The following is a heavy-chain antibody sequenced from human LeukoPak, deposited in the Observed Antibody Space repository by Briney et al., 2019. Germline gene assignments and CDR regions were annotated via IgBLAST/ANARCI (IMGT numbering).Heavy chain of an antibody. CDR3: ARGGGYYYDSSGYPGGDDY. Sequence: SGTLSLTCAVSGGSISSTNWWSWVRRPPGKGLEWIGEIYHSGSTDYNPSLKSRVTISVDKSKNQFSLKLSSVTAADTAVYYCARGGGYYYDSSGYPGGDDYWGQGTLVTVSS. CDR2: IYHSGST. V-gene: IGHV4-4*02. D-gene: IGHD3-22*01. CDR1: GGSISSTNW. J-gene: IGHJ4*02.